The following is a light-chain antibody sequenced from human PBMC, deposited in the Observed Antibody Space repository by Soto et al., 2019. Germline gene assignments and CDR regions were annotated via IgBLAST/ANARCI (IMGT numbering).Light chain of an antibody. Sequence: EIVLTQSPGTLCLSPGERATLSCRAGQSVSSTYLAWYQQKPGQAPRLLIYGTSSRATGIPDRFSGSGSGTDFTLTISRLEPEDFAVYYCQQYDNSPITFGQGTRQEIK. CDR1: QSVSSTY. CDR3: QQYDNSPIT. V-gene: IGKV3-20*01. J-gene: IGKJ5*01. CDR2: GTS.